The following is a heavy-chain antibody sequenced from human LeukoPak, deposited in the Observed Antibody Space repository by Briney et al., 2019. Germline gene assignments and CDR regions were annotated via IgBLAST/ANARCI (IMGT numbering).Heavy chain of an antibody. D-gene: IGHD3-10*01. CDR3: ARDFGPSRGFDY. V-gene: IGHV4-59*01. J-gene: IGHJ4*02. Sequence: PSETLSLTCTVSGGSISSDYWSWIRQPPGKGLEWIGYIYYTGSTNYNPSLKSRVTISVDTSKNQFSLRLSSVTAAGTAVYYCARDFGPSRGFDYWGQGTLVTVSS. CDR2: IYYTGST. CDR1: GGSISSDY.